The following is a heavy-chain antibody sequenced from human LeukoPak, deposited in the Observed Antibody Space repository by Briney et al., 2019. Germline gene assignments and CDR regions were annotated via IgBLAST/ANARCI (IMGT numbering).Heavy chain of an antibody. J-gene: IGHJ4*02. Sequence: GGSLRLSCAASGFTFSSYAMSWVRQAPGKGLGWVSAISGSGGSTYYADSVKGRFTISRDNSKNTLYLQMNSLRAEDTAVYYCAKRNSSGYYHFDYWGQGTLVTVSS. V-gene: IGHV3-23*01. CDR1: GFTFSSYA. CDR3: AKRNSSGYYHFDY. CDR2: ISGSGGST. D-gene: IGHD3-22*01.